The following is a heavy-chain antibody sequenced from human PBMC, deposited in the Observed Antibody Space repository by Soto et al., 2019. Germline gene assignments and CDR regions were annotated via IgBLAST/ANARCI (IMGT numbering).Heavy chain of an antibody. CDR3: ARERAGGVRGVITGFYYYGMDV. J-gene: IGHJ6*02. Sequence: PSETLSLTCAVSGGSISSGGYSWSWIRQPPGKGLEWIGYIYHSGSTYYNPSLKSRVTISVDTSKNQFSLKLSSVTAADTAVYYCARERAGGVRGVITGFYYYGMDVWGQGTTVTAP. D-gene: IGHD3-10*01. CDR2: IYHSGST. V-gene: IGHV4-30-2*01. CDR1: GGSISSGGYS.